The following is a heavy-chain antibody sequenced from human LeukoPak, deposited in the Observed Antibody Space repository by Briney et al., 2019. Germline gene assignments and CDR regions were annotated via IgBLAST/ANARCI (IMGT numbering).Heavy chain of an antibody. Sequence: SVKLSCTASAGTFSSYAISWERQAPAQGLEWMGGTTPIFGTANYAQKFQGGVTITTDESTSTAYMELSSLRSEDTAVYYCARGAGGVVPAVTSGWFDPWGQGTLVTVSS. CDR1: AGTFSSYA. CDR2: TTPIFGTA. CDR3: ARGAGGVVPAVTSGWFDP. J-gene: IGHJ5*02. D-gene: IGHD2-2*01. V-gene: IGHV1-69*05.